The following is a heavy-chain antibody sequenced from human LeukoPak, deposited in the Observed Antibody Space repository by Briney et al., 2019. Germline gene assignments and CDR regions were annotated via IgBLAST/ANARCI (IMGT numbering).Heavy chain of an antibody. J-gene: IGHJ3*02. Sequence: ASVKVSCKASGYTFTSYGISWVRQAPGQGLEWMGWISAYNGNTNYAQKLQGRVTMTTDTSTSTAYMELRSLRSDDTAVYYCARILSPKGQGGRAFDIWGQGTMVTVSS. CDR2: ISAYNGNT. CDR3: ARILSPKGQGGRAFDI. V-gene: IGHV1-18*01. CDR1: GYTFTSYG. D-gene: IGHD2-15*01.